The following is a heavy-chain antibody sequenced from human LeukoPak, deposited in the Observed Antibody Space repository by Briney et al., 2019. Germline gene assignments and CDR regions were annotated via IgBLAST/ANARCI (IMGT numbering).Heavy chain of an antibody. Sequence: GASVKDSCKASGYIFTAYFIHWVRQAPGQGLEWMGWINPNNGDTKYAQKFQGRITMTRDSSLSTACMELSSLRSDDTAVYYCVRDGYCSRSNCLWAGWFDPWGQGTLLTVSS. CDR1: GYIFTAYF. J-gene: IGHJ5*02. CDR2: INPNNGDT. D-gene: IGHD2-2*01. CDR3: VRDGYCSRSNCLWAGWFDP. V-gene: IGHV1-2*02.